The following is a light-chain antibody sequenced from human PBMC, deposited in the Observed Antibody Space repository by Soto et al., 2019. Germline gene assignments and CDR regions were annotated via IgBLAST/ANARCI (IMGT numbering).Light chain of an antibody. CDR1: SSDVGAYNY. Sequence: QSVLTQPASVSGSPGQSITISCTGTSSDVGAYNYVSWYQQYPGRAPKVIIFEVRKRPSGVSTRFSGSKSGDTASLTISGLLAEDEADYYCSSYRSRTTFVFGTGTKVTVL. J-gene: IGLJ1*01. CDR3: SSYRSRTTFV. CDR2: EVR. V-gene: IGLV2-14*01.